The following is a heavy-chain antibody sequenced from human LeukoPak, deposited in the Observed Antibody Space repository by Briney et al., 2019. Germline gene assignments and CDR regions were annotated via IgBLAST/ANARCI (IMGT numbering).Heavy chain of an antibody. D-gene: IGHD6-6*01. Sequence: GGSLRLSCAASGFTFSSYGMSWVRQAPGEGLEWVSAISGSGGSTYYADSLKGRFTISRDNAKNSLFLQMNSLRAEDTAVYYCARDRYSSSSGIDYWGQGTLVTVSS. CDR3: ARDRYSSSSGIDY. CDR1: GFTFSSYG. J-gene: IGHJ4*02. V-gene: IGHV3-23*01. CDR2: ISGSGGST.